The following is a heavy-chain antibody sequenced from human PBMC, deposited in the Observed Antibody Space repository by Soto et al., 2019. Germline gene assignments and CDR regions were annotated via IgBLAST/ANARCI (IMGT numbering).Heavy chain of an antibody. Sequence: QVQLVESGGGVVQPGRSLRLSCAASGFTFSSYGMHWVRQAPGKGLEWVAVISYDGSNKYYADSVKGRFTISRDNSKNTLYLQMNSLRAEDTAVYYCAKESGLPENAFDIWGQGTMVTVSS. CDR1: GFTFSSYG. D-gene: IGHD7-27*01. CDR3: AKESGLPENAFDI. CDR2: ISYDGSNK. J-gene: IGHJ3*02. V-gene: IGHV3-30*18.